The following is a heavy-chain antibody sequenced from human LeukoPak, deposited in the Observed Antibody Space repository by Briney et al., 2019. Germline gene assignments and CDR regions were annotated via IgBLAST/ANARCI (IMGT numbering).Heavy chain of an antibody. J-gene: IGHJ4*02. V-gene: IGHV3-48*03. Sequence: GRSLRLSCAASGFTFSSYEMNWVRQAPGKGLEWVSYISSSGSTIYYADSVKGRFTISRDNAKNSVYLQMNSLRVEDTALYYCARDGSACSRDYWGQGTLVTVSS. CDR2: ISSSGSTI. CDR1: GFTFSSYE. D-gene: IGHD6-19*01. CDR3: ARDGSACSRDY.